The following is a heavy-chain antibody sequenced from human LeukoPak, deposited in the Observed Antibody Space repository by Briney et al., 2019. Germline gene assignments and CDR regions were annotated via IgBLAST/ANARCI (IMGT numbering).Heavy chain of an antibody. V-gene: IGHV3-23*01. CDR1: GGSISSYY. CDR2: ISGSGGST. CDR3: AKSLVPAAIGYSSSWPLDC. J-gene: IGHJ4*02. Sequence: ETLSLTCTVSGGSISSYYWSWVRQAPGKGLEWVSAISGSGGSTYYADSVKGRFTISRDNSKNTLYLQMNSLRAEDTAVYYCAKSLVPAAIGYSSSWPLDCWGQGTLVTVSS. D-gene: IGHD6-13*01.